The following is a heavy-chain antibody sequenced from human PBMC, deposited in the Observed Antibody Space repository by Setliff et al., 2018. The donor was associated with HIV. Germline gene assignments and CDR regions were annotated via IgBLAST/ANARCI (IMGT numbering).Heavy chain of an antibody. CDR3: ARVEGAPASLTD. J-gene: IGHJ4*02. CDR1: GGSFLPSV. Sequence: ASVKVSCKTSGGSFLPSVISWVRQAPGQGLEWVGLMYTSGGGAKYAQKFQGRVTMTRDTSTRTVYMELSSLRSEDTAVYYCARVEGAPASLTDWGQGTLVTVSS. CDR2: MYTSGGGA. D-gene: IGHD2-2*01. V-gene: IGHV1-46*01.